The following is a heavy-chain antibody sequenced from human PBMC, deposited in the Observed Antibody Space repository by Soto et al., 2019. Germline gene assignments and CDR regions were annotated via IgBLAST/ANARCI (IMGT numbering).Heavy chain of an antibody. J-gene: IGHJ4*02. CDR1: GYTFTSHH. Sequence: QVQLVQSGAEVQKPGASVKVSCKASGYTFTSHHMHWVRQVPGEGLEWMGMINPRSGSTNYPQRFPNRVTMTRDTSTSTAYMELSSLTSEDTAVYYCCSLDSGQGYWGQGTLVTVSS. V-gene: IGHV1-46*03. CDR2: INPRSGST. CDR3: CSLDSGQGY.